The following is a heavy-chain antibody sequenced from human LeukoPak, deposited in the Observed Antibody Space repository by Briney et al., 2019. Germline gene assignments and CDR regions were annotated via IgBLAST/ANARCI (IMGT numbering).Heavy chain of an antibody. CDR1: GYPFSAHF. Sequence: ASVKVSCKASGYPFSAHFLNWVRQAPGQGLEWMGNIDTTTGNPRYAQDFTGRFVFSLDTSVSTAYLQITSLKADDTAAYYCVRGTPTPGMDYWGQGTQVSVSS. D-gene: IGHD3-10*01. V-gene: IGHV7-4-1*02. CDR3: VRGTPTPGMDY. J-gene: IGHJ4*02. CDR2: IDTTTGNP.